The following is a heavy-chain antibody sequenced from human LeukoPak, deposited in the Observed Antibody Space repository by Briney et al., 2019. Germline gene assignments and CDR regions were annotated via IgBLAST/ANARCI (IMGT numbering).Heavy chain of an antibody. CDR3: ARGRSGSYRYFDY. CDR2: INPSGGSR. V-gene: IGHV1-46*01. CDR1: GYTFTSYG. D-gene: IGHD1-26*01. J-gene: IGHJ4*02. Sequence: ASVKVSCKASGYTFTSYGISWVRQAPGQGLEWMGIINPSGGSRSYAQKFQGRVTMTRDRSTSTDYMELSSLRSEDTAVYYCARGRSGSYRYFDYWGQGTLLPVSS.